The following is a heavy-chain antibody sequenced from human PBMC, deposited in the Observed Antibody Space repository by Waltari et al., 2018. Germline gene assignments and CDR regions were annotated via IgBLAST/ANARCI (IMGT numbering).Heavy chain of an antibody. CDR2: IYASGST. CDR1: GCPVSSYY. J-gene: IGHJ4*02. D-gene: IGHD6-19*01. CDR3: AGGHRGSGWTSFDS. V-gene: IGHV4-4*07. Sequence: QVQLQVSGPGLVKPSGTLSLPWTVSGCPVSSYYWSWIRQPAGKELEWIGRIYASGSTTYNPPLKSRVTMSVDTSKNQFSLNLNSVTAADTAVYYCAGGHRGSGWTSFDSWGQGTLVTVSS.